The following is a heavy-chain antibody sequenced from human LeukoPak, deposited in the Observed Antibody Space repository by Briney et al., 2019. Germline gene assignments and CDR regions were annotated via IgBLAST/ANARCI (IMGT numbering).Heavy chain of an antibody. CDR2: MSSSFCSI. Sequence: PGGSLRLSCAASGFTFSSYSMNWVRQAPGKGLEWVSYMSSSFCSIYYADAVKGRFTISRDNAKNSLYLQMNSLRAEDTAVYYCATHVTYYDILTGYYTAGGYFDYWGQGTLVTVSS. J-gene: IGHJ4*02. CDR3: ATHVTYYDILTGYYTAGGYFDY. CDR1: GFTFSSYS. D-gene: IGHD3-9*01. V-gene: IGHV3-48*01.